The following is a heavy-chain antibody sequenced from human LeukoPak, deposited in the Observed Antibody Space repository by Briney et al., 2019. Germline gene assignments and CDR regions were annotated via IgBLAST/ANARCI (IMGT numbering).Heavy chain of an antibody. CDR1: GFTFSSYG. Sequence: QPGRSLRLSCAASGFTFSSYGMHWVRQAPGKGLEWVAVISCDGSNKYYADSVKGRFTISRDNSKNTLYLQMNSLRAEDTAVYYCATHLYDSSGSWGQGTLVTVSS. CDR2: ISCDGSNK. J-gene: IGHJ5*02. D-gene: IGHD3-22*01. V-gene: IGHV3-30*03. CDR3: ATHLYDSSGS.